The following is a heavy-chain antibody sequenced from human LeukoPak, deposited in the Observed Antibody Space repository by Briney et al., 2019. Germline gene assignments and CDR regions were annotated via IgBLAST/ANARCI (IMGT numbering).Heavy chain of an antibody. Sequence: GGSLRLSCAASGFTFSSYWMSWVRQAPGKGLEWVANIKQDGSEKYYVDSVKGRFTISRDNAKNSLYLQMNSLRAEDTAVYYCAKGHRNYYDSSGYYGGDYWGQGTLVTVSS. CDR3: AKGHRNYYDSSGYYGGDY. V-gene: IGHV3-7*01. D-gene: IGHD3-22*01. CDR1: GFTFSSYW. J-gene: IGHJ4*02. CDR2: IKQDGSEK.